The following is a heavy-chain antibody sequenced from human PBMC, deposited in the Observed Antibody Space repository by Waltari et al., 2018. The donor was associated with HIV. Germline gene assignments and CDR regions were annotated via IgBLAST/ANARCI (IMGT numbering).Heavy chain of an antibody. CDR1: GGSISSYY. Sequence: QVQLQESGPGLVKPSETLSLTCTVSGGSISSYYLSWIRQPPGKGLEWIVYIYYSGSTNYNPSLKSRVTISVDTSKNQFSLKLSSVTAADTAVYYCARDGNGIQVWFPPDYWGQGTLVTVSS. CDR3: ARDGNGIQVWFPPDY. J-gene: IGHJ4*02. V-gene: IGHV4-59*01. D-gene: IGHD5-18*01. CDR2: IYYSGST.